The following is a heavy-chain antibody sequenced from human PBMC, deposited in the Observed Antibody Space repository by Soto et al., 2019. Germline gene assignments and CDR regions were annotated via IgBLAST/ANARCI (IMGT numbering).Heavy chain of an antibody. Sequence: QVQLVQSGAEVKKPGASVKVSCKASGYTFTHYGITWVRQAPGQGLEWMGWINSFSGDTNYPQKLQGRLTMTTDTSTNTVYMELRNLRSDDTAVYYCARDLHSGGKYWYFDXW. CDR1: GYTFTHYG. D-gene: IGHD2-15*01. CDR2: INSFSGDT. J-gene: IGHJ2*01. CDR3: ARDLHSGGKYWYFDX. V-gene: IGHV1-18*01.